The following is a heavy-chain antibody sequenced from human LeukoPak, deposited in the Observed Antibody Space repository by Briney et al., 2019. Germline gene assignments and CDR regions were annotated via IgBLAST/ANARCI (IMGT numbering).Heavy chain of an antibody. CDR1: GGTFSSYA. V-gene: IGHV1-69*05. CDR3: ARDLSRLDAFDI. CDR2: IIPIFGTA. J-gene: IGHJ3*02. Sequence: SVKVSCKASGGTFSSYAISWVRQAPGQGLEWMGGIIPIFGTANYAQKFQGRVTMTRDMSTSTVYMELSSLRSEDTAVYYCARDLSRLDAFDIWGQGTMVTVSS.